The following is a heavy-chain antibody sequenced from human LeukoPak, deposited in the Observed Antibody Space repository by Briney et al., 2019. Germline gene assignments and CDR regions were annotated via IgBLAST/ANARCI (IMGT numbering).Heavy chain of an antibody. J-gene: IGHJ3*02. CDR1: GGSISSYY. D-gene: IGHD6-6*01. V-gene: IGHV4-59*01. CDR3: ARDKYSRDAFDI. CDR2: IYYSGGT. Sequence: SETLSLTCTVSGGSISSYYWSWIRQPPGKGLEWIGYIYYSGGTNYNPSLKSRVTISVDTSKNQFSLKLSSVTAADTAVYYCARDKYSRDAFDIWGQGTMVTVSS.